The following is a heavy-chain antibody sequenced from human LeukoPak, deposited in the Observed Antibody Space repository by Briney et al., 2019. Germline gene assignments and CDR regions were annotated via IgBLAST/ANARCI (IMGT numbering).Heavy chain of an antibody. CDR1: GGTFSSYT. V-gene: IGHV1-69*02. Sequence: SVKVSCKASGGTFSSYTISWVRQAPGQGLEWMGRIIPILGIANYAQKFQGRVTITADKSTSTAYMELSSLRSEDTAVYYCARSGYSYGLRVDYYYMDVWGKGTTVTVSS. J-gene: IGHJ6*03. CDR2: IIPILGIA. D-gene: IGHD5-18*01. CDR3: ARSGYSYGLRVDYYYMDV.